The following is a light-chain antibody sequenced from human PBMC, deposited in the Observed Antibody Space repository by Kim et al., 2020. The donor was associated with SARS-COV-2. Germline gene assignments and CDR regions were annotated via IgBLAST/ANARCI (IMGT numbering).Light chain of an antibody. Sequence: QSVLTQPASVSGSPGESITISCTGTSSDVGGYNFVSWYQQHPGKAPKLLISGVSNRPSGVSNRFSGSKSANTASLTISGLQAEDEADYYCSSFTSSTTWVFGGGTQLTVL. CDR1: SSDVGGYNF. J-gene: IGLJ3*02. CDR3: SSFTSSTTWV. V-gene: IGLV2-14*01. CDR2: GVS.